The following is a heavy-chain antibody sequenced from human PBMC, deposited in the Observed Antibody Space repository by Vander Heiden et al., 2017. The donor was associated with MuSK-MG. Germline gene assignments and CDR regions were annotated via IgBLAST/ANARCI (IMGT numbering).Heavy chain of an antibody. CDR2: INHSGST. Sequence: QVQLQQWGAGLLKPSETLSLTCAVYGGSFSGYYWSWIRQPPGKGLEWIGEINHSGSTNYNPSLKSRVTISVDTSKNQFSLKLSSVTAADTAVYYCARGLGTVTTRYYYYGMDVWGEGPTVTVSS. D-gene: IGHD4-17*01. CDR3: ARGLGTVTTRYYYYGMDV. CDR1: GGSFSGYY. V-gene: IGHV4-34*01. J-gene: IGHJ6*04.